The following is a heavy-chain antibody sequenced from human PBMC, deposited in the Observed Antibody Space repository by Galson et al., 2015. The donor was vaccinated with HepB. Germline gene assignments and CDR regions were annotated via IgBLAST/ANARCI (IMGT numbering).Heavy chain of an antibody. V-gene: IGHV1-46*01. D-gene: IGHD6-13*01. J-gene: IGHJ3*02. CDR3: ARMYSSSWREHDAFDI. CDR1: GYTFTSYY. Sequence: SVKVSCKASGYTFTSYYMHWVRQAPGQGLEWMGIINPSGGSTSYAQKFQGRVTMTRDTSTSTVYMELSSLRSEDTAVYYCARMYSSSWREHDAFDIWGQGTMVTVSS. CDR2: INPSGGST.